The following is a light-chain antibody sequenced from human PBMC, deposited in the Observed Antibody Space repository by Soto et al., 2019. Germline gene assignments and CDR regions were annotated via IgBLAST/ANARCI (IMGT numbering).Light chain of an antibody. Sequence: QSALTQPASVSGSPGQSITISCTGTSSDVGGYNYVSWYQQHPGKAPKLLIYEVSDRPSGVSHRFSGSKSGSTASLTISGLQAEDEADYYCSSYTRSRTYVFGTGTKLTVL. CDR2: EVS. J-gene: IGLJ1*01. CDR3: SSYTRSRTYV. V-gene: IGLV2-14*03. CDR1: SSDVGGYNY.